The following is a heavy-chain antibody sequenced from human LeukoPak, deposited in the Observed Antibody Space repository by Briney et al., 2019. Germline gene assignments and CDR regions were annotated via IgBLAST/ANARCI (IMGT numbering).Heavy chain of an antibody. J-gene: IGHJ4*02. D-gene: IGHD3-22*01. CDR3: AKRADSSAHSFDY. V-gene: IGHV3-48*04. CDR1: GFSFSRYG. Sequence: GGSLRLSCAASGFSFSRYGMKWVRQAPGKGLEWLSYIRSIDSTTYYADSVKGRFTISRDNAKNSLYLQMDSLRAEDTAVYYCAKRADSSAHSFDYWGQGTLVTVSS. CDR2: IRSIDSTT.